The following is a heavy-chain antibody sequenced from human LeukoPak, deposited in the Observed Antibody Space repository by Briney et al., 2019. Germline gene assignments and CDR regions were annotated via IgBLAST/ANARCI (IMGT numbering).Heavy chain of an antibody. CDR2: ISGSGGST. Sequence: PGRALRLSCAASGFTFSSYAMSWVRQAPGKGLEWVSAISGSGGSTYYADSVKGRFTISRDNSKNTLYLQMNSLRAEDTAVYYCARGWDYYYYYYYMDVWGKGTTVTVSS. D-gene: IGHD1-26*01. CDR1: GFTFSSYA. V-gene: IGHV3-23*01. J-gene: IGHJ6*03. CDR3: ARGWDYYYYYYYMDV.